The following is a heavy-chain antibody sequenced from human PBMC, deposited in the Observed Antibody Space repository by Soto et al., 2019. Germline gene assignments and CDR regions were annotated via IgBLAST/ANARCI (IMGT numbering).Heavy chain of an antibody. V-gene: IGHV3-66*01. D-gene: IGHD2-2*01. CDR3: AREDPQLLCGFDI. J-gene: IGHJ3*02. Sequence: GGSLRLSCAASGFTVSSNYMSWVRQAPGKGLEWVSVIYSGGSTYYADSVKGRFTISRENSKNTLYLQMNSLRAEDTAMYYCAREDPQLLCGFDIWGQGTMVTVSS. CDR1: GFTVSSNY. CDR2: IYSGGST.